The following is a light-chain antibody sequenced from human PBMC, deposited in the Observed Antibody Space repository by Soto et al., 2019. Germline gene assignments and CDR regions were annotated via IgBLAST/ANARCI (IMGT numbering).Light chain of an antibody. Sequence: IQMTKSPSSLSASVGDRVSITCRASQGIRDDLGWYQQKPGRAPRLLIYGASSLQSGVPSRFSGSGYGTEFTLTISSLQPEDFATYYCLHDYNYPLTFGGGTKVDI. CDR1: QGIRDD. V-gene: IGKV1-6*02. J-gene: IGKJ4*01. CDR2: GAS. CDR3: LHDYNYPLT.